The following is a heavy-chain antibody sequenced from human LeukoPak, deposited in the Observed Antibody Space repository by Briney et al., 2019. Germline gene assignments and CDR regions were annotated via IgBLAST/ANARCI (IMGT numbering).Heavy chain of an antibody. CDR1: GYTFTSYG. D-gene: IGHD6-13*01. CDR3: ARVHSSSSPPHFDY. Sequence: ASVKVSCKASGYTFTSYGISWVRQAPGQGLEWMGWVNPNSGGTNYAQKFQGRVTMTRDTSISTAYMELSRLRSDDTAVYYCARVHSSSSPPHFDYWGQGTLVTVSS. V-gene: IGHV1-2*02. CDR2: VNPNSGGT. J-gene: IGHJ4*02.